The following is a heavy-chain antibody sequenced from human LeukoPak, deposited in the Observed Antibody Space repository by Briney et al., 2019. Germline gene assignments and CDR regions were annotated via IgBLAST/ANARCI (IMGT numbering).Heavy chain of an antibody. CDR3: AKDPTGYYYDSSDYPSGD. J-gene: IGHJ4*02. CDR1: GFTFISFA. CDR2: FSYDGSNK. Sequence: GGSLRLPCPASGFTFISFAMHWVRQAPGRGLEGVAVFSYDGSNKYYADSVKGRFTISRDNSKNTLYLQMNSLRAEDTAVYYCAKDPTGYYYDSSDYPSGDWGQGSLVTVSS. D-gene: IGHD3-22*01. V-gene: IGHV3-30*18.